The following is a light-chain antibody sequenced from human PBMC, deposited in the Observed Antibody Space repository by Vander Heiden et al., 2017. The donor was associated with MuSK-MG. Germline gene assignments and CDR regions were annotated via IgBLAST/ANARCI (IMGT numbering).Light chain of an antibody. CDR3: QQYKNWPWT. Sequence: EVLMTQYPATLSVSPGERATLSCRASQSVSSKLAWYQQKPGQAPRLLIYGASTRATGIPARFSGSGSGTEFTVTISSLQSEDVALYYCQQYKNWPWTFGQGTKVEIK. J-gene: IGKJ1*01. V-gene: IGKV3-15*01. CDR2: GAS. CDR1: QSVSSK.